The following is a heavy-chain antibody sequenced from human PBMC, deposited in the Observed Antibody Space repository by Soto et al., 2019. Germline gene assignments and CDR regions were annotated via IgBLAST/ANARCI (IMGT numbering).Heavy chain of an antibody. CDR3: ARDRGYTYYYYYYGMDV. J-gene: IGHJ6*02. V-gene: IGHV1-18*01. CDR1: GYTFTSYG. CDR2: ISAYNGNT. Sequence: QVQLVQSGAEVKKPGASVKVSCKASGYTFTSYGISWVRQAPGQGLEWMGWISAYNGNTNYAQKLQGRVTMTTDTSTSTAYMELRSLRSDDTAVYYCARDRGYTYYYYYYGMDVWGQGATVTVSS. D-gene: IGHD5-18*01.